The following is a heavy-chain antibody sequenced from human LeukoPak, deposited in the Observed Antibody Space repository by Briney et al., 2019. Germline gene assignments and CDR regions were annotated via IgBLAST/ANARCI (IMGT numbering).Heavy chain of an antibody. CDR1: DGSCRGYY. D-gene: IGHD3-10*01. Sequence: SETLSLTCAVYDGSCRGYYWSGFRQPPGKGLEWIGEINHSGSTNYNPSLKSRVTISVDTSKNQFSLKLSSVTAADTAVYYCARVKYGSGRPYYFDYWGQGTLVTVSS. CDR2: INHSGST. CDR3: ARVKYGSGRPYYFDY. J-gene: IGHJ4*02. V-gene: IGHV4-34*01.